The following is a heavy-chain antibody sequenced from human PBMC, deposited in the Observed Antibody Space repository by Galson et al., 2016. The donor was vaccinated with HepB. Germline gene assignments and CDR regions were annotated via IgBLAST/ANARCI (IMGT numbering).Heavy chain of an antibody. V-gene: IGHV3-23*01. J-gene: IGHJ4*02. Sequence: SLRLSCAASGFTFSDYGMSWVRQAPGKGLEWVSTLSAGGGTTYYADSVKGRVTISRDKSKNTLYLQMSSLTAEDTAIYYCAKMGLRRWLQLLNFDSWGQGTLVTVSS. CDR3: AKMGLRRWLQLLNFDS. CDR1: GFTFSDYG. D-gene: IGHD5-24*01. CDR2: LSAGGGTT.